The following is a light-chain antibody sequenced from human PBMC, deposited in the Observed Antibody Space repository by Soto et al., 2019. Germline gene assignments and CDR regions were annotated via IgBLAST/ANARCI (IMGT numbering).Light chain of an antibody. CDR1: QSISRY. CDR2: AAS. CDR3: QQSYSFPLT. V-gene: IGKV1-39*01. J-gene: IGKJ4*01. Sequence: DIQMTQSPSSLSASLGDRVTITCRAGQSISRYLSWYQHKSGNAPKLLMYAASSLRSGVPSRFSGSGSGTDFPLTISKLQPEDYATYYSQQSYSFPLTFGRGTKVEIK.